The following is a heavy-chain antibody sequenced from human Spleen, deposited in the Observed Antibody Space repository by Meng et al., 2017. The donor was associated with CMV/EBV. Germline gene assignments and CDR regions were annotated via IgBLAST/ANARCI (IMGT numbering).Heavy chain of an antibody. D-gene: IGHD5-18*01. V-gene: IGHV1-69*12. CDR1: GGTFSSYA. CDR2: IIPIFGTA. Sequence: QVQLVPPGAEVKKPGSSVKVSCKAFGGTFSSYAISWVRQAPGQGLEWMGGIIPIFGTANYAQKFQGRVTITADESTSTAYMELSSLRSEDTAVYYCAGPGNSYGFNYFDYWGQGTLVTVSS. CDR3: AGPGNSYGFNYFDY. J-gene: IGHJ4*02.